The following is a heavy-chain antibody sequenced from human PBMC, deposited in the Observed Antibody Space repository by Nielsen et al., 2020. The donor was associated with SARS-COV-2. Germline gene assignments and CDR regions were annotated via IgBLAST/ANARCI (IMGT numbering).Heavy chain of an antibody. V-gene: IGHV3-21*01. CDR3: ARGQNIVVVPAAKDYYYYYMDV. CDR2: ISSSSSYI. J-gene: IGHJ6*03. D-gene: IGHD2-2*01. Sequence: WIRQPPGKGLEWVSSISSSSSYIYYADSVKGRFTISRDNAKNLLYLQMNSLRAEDTAVYYCARGQNIVVVPAAKDYYYYYMDVWGKGTTVTVSS.